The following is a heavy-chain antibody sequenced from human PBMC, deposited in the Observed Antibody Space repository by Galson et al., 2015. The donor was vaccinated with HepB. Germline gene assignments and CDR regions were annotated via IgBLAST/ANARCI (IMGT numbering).Heavy chain of an antibody. V-gene: IGHV3-48*01. Sequence: SLRLSCAASGFTFSSYTMNWVRQAPGKGLEWISYISTTSDNKFSADSVKGRFIISRDNAKNSLYLQMNSLRAEDTAVYYCARTALSGSYWYFDYWGQGTLVTVSS. CDR3: ARTALSGSYWYFDY. CDR1: GFTFSSYT. CDR2: ISTTSDNK. D-gene: IGHD1-26*01. J-gene: IGHJ4*02.